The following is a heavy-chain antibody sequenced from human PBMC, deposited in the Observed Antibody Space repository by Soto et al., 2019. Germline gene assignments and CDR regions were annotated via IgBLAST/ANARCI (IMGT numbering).Heavy chain of an antibody. V-gene: IGHV1-8*01. CDR1: GYTFSDFD. CDR3: ARGNPFNYAGFDV. Sequence: QAHLEQSGAEVKRPGASVKVSCKASGYTFSDFDINWLRQASGQGPEWMGWMNAKSGDTFFAQRFQCKFNMPWDTTLSTAYMELGSLTSDDTAMYYCARGNPFNYAGFDVWGQGTTVAVSS. D-gene: IGHD3-16*01. CDR2: MNAKSGDT. J-gene: IGHJ6*02.